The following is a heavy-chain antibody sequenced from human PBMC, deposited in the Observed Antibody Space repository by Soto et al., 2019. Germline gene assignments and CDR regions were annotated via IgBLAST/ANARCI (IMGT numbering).Heavy chain of an antibody. CDR1: GASVSGFY. CDR2: IYATGTT. CDR3: VRDGTKTLRDWFDP. D-gene: IGHD1-1*01. Sequence: ETLSLTCTVSGASVSGFYWSWIRKSAGKGLEWIGRIYATGTTDYNPSLKSRVMMSVDTSKKQFSLKLRSVTAADTAVYYCVRDGTKTLRDWFDPWGQGISVTVSS. J-gene: IGHJ5*02. V-gene: IGHV4-4*07.